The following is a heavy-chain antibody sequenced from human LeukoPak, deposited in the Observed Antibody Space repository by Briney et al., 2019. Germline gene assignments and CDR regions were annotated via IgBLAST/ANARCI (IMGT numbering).Heavy chain of an antibody. V-gene: IGHV1-18*01. CDR1: GYTFTSYG. CDR2: ISAYNGNT. CDR3: ARVRYDYVWGSYRPQFDY. J-gene: IGHJ4*02. Sequence: ASVKVSCKPSGYTFTSYGISWVRQAPGQGLEWMGWISAYNGNTNYAQKLQGRVTMTTDTSTSTAYMELRSLRSDDTAVYYCARVRYDYVWGSYRPQFDYWGQGTLVTVSS. D-gene: IGHD3-16*02.